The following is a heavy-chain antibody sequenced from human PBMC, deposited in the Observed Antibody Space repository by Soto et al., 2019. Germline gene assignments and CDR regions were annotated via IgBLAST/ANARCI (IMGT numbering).Heavy chain of an antibody. CDR3: ARDLLSCGGDNCDFFHYVMDV. D-gene: IGHD2-21*01. V-gene: IGHV3-30*04. Sequence: QVQLVESGGGVVQPGRSLRLSCAASGFTYSTYAMHWVRQAPGKGLEWVALTSYDGSNRYYADSVKGRFTISRGDSKNTLYLQMNSLRVGDTATYYCARDLLSCGGDNCDFFHYVMDVWGQGTTVTVSS. CDR2: TSYDGSNR. J-gene: IGHJ6*02. CDR1: GFTYSTYA.